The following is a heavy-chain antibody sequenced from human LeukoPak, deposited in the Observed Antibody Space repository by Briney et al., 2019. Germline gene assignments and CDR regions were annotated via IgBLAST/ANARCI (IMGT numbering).Heavy chain of an antibody. CDR1: GCTFSSCA. CDR2: INGGGIDT. CDR3: AKWAYDSGGYYYDY. D-gene: IGHD3-22*01. V-gene: IGHV3-23*01. Sequence: GGSLRLSCAASGCTFSSCAMSWVRQAPGKGLEWVSTINGGGIDTYYADSVKGRFTISRDNSKNTLYLQMSSLRAEDTAVFYCAKWAYDSGGYYYDYWGQGTLVTVSS. J-gene: IGHJ4*02.